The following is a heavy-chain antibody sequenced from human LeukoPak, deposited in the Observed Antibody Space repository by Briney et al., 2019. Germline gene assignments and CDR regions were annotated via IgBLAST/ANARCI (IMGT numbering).Heavy chain of an antibody. V-gene: IGHV3-23*01. J-gene: IGHJ3*02. CDR2: ISGRGGST. Sequence: GGTLRLSCAASGFTFSSYGMSWVRQAPGKGLEWVSAISGRGGSTYYADSVKGRFTISRDNSKNTLYLQMNSLRAEDTAVYYCAKDRRYYDSSGYSNDAFDIWGQGTMVTVSS. CDR3: AKDRRYYDSSGYSNDAFDI. CDR1: GFTFSSYG. D-gene: IGHD3-22*01.